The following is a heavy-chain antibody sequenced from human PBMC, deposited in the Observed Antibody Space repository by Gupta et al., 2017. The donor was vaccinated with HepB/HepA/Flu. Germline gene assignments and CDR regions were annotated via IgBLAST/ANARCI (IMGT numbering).Heavy chain of an antibody. Sequence: EVQLLESGGDLVQPGGSLRLSCAASGFTFNRYDMIWVRQAPGKGLEWVSTIRGSSGSGRTADADSVKGRFTISRDDSTNTLYMKMNALTAEDTAVDDCAKNEAGFGIWGQGTMVTVYS. J-gene: IGHJ3*02. CDR2: IRGSSGSGRT. CDR3: AKNEAGFGI. V-gene: IGHV3-23*01. CDR1: GFTFNRYD.